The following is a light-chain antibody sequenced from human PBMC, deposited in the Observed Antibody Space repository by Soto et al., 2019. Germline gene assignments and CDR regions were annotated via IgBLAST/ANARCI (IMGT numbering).Light chain of an antibody. Sequence: PSTVSATVGDTVTITCRASQSISTRLAWYQQKAGTAPKVLIYDASRLESGVPSRISGSGSGTEFTLTISRLEPEDFAVYYCQQYGSSLTWTFGQGTKV. CDR1: QSISTR. J-gene: IGKJ1*01. V-gene: IGKV1-5*01. CDR3: QQYGSSLTWT. CDR2: DAS.